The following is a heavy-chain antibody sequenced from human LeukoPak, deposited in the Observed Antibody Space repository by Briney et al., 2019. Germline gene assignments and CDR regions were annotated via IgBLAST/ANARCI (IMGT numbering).Heavy chain of an antibody. V-gene: IGHV1-2*02. CDR2: INPNSGGT. D-gene: IGHD4-17*01. CDR1: GYTFTGYY. Sequence: ASVKVSCKASGYTFTGYYMHWVRQAPGLGLEWMGWINPNSGGTNYAQKFQGRVTMTRDTSISTAYMELSRLRSDDTAVYYCARDVGDYVVSAIQFDPWGQGTLVTVSS. J-gene: IGHJ5*02. CDR3: ARDVGDYVVSAIQFDP.